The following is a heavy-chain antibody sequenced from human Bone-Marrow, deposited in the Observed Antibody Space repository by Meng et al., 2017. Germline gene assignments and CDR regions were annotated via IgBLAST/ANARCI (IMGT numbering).Heavy chain of an antibody. CDR2: ISYDGSNK. CDR1: GFTFSSYA. CDR3: AREASSSSWYYYGMDV. Sequence: GESLKISCAASGFTFSSYAMHWVRQAPGKGLEWVAVISYDGSNKYYADSVKGRFTISRDNSKNTLYLQMNSLRAEDTAVYYCAREASSSSWYYYGMDVWGQGNTV. D-gene: IGHD6-13*01. V-gene: IGHV3-30*01. J-gene: IGHJ6*01.